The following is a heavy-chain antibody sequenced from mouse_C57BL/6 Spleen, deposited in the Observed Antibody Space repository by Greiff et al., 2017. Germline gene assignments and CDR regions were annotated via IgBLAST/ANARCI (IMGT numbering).Heavy chain of an antibody. Sequence: QVQLQQPGAELVRPGSSVKLSCKASGYTFTSYWMHWVKQRPIQGLEWIGNIDPSDSETHYNQKFKDKATLTVDKSSSTAYMQLSSLTSEDSAVYYCARYYYGSRHLLPFAYWGQGTLVTVSA. D-gene: IGHD1-1*01. CDR1: GYTFTSYW. V-gene: IGHV1-52*01. CDR2: IDPSDSET. J-gene: IGHJ3*01. CDR3: ARYYYGSRHLLPFAY.